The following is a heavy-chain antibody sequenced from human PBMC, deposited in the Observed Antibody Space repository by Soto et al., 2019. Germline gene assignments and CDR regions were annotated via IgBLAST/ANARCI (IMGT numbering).Heavy chain of an antibody. CDR2: ISAYNGNT. Sequence: QVQLVQSGAEVKKPGASVKVSCKASGYTFTSYGISWVRQAPGQGLEWMGWISAYNGNTNHAQKLQGRVTMTTDTSTGTAYLALRSLRSDATAGYSWARGPEVIDYWGQGTLATVSS. CDR3: ARGPEVIDY. CDR1: GYTFTSYG. J-gene: IGHJ4*02. D-gene: IGHD2-21*01. V-gene: IGHV1-18*01.